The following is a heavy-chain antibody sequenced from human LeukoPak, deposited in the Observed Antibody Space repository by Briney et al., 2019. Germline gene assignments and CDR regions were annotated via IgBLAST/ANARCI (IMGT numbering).Heavy chain of an antibody. V-gene: IGHV4-34*01. Sequence: SETLSLTCAVYGGSFSGYYWSWIRQPPGKGLEWIGEIYHSGSTNYNPSLKSRVTISVDKSKNQFSLKLSSVTAADTAVYYCAGTGRYCSGGSCLEVDYWGQGTLVTVSS. J-gene: IGHJ4*02. CDR2: IYHSGST. D-gene: IGHD2-15*01. CDR3: AGTGRYCSGGSCLEVDY. CDR1: GGSFSGYY.